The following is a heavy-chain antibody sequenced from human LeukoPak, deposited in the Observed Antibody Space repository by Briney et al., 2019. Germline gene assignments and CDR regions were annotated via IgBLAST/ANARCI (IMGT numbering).Heavy chain of an antibody. V-gene: IGHV1-69*13. CDR3: ARGRTIIVVALDY. J-gene: IGHJ4*02. CDR1: AGTFSSYA. Sequence: ASVKVSCKAAAGTFSSYAISWVRLAPGQGLEWMGGIIPIFGTANYAQKFQGRVTITADESTSTAYMELSSLRSEDTAVYYCARGRTIIVVALDYWGQGTLVTVSS. CDR2: IIPIFGTA. D-gene: IGHD3-22*01.